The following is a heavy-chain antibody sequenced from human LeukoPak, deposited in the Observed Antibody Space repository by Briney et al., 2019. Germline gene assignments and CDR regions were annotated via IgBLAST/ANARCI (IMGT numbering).Heavy chain of an antibody. CDR3: AKGGHDFNPFYW. CDR1: GFTFSTYA. V-gene: IGHV3-23*01. J-gene: IGHJ4*02. Sequence: GGSLRLSCAASGFTFSTYAMGWVRQAPGKGLEWVSSIKGGGGDPSYADSVKGRFTISRDNSKSTLFLQLNSLRADDTAVYYCAKGGHDFNPFYWWGQGTLVTVSS. CDR2: IKGGGGDP. D-gene: IGHD2-21*02.